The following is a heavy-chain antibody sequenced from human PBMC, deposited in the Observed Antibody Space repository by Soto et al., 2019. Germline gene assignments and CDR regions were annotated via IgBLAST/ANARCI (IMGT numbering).Heavy chain of an antibody. CDR2: LYYTGRT. CDR3: AGRLARGVIGWFDP. Sequence: SETLSLTCTVSGGSISSGTYYWGWIRQPPGKGLEWIGSLYYTGRTYYSPSLKSRVTISVDTSKNHFSLNLTSVTAADTAVYYCAGRLARGVIGWFDPWGQGTLVTVSS. J-gene: IGHJ5*02. CDR1: GGSISSGTYY. D-gene: IGHD3-10*01. V-gene: IGHV4-39*02.